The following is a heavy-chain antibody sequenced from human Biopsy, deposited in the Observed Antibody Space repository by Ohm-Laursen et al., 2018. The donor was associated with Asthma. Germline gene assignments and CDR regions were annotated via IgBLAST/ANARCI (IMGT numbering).Heavy chain of an antibody. J-gene: IGHJ6*02. CDR3: VRGSSSWHHGPFHYYYGLDV. D-gene: IGHD6-13*01. V-gene: IGHV4-39*01. CDR1: SGSGGYMRSGNYY. Sequence: TLSLTCSLSSGSGGYMRSGNYYWGWIRQPPGKGLEWIGSIYYSGTTYYNPTLESQVTMSADTSKNQFSLKLTSVPAADTAVYYCVRGSSSWHHGPFHYYYGLDVWGQGTTATVSS. CDR2: IYYSGTT.